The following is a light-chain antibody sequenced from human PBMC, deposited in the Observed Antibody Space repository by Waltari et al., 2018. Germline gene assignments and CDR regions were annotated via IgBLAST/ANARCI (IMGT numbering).Light chain of an antibody. CDR2: DTS. CDR1: QSVSYY. V-gene: IGKV3-11*01. CDR3: QQRRNWPLT. J-gene: IGKJ4*01. Sequence: EIVLTQSPATLSLSPGERATLACRATQSVSYYLAWYQQRPGQAPRLLIYDTSNRAPGIPARFSGSGSETDFTLTISSLEPEDFAVYYCQQRRNWPLTFGGGTKVEIK.